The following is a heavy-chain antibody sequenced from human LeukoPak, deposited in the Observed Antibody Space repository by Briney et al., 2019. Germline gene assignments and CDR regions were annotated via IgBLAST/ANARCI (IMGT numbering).Heavy chain of an antibody. J-gene: IGHJ5*02. CDR2: IYYSGST. CDR3: ARSGYSSPVGRFDP. V-gene: IGHV4-59*01. Sequence: SETLSLTCTVSGGSISSYYWSWIRQPPGKGLEWIGHIYYSGSTNYNPSLKSRVTISVDTSKNQFSLKLSSVTAADTAVYYCARSGYSSPVGRFDPWGQGTLVTVSS. D-gene: IGHD6-13*01. CDR1: GGSISSYY.